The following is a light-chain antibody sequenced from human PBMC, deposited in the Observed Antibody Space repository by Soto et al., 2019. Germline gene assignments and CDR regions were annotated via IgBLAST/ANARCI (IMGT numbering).Light chain of an antibody. CDR3: ATWDDNRNGV. Sequence: QSVLTQPPSASGTPGQRVTISCSGSSSNIGGKTVNWYQQVPGTAPRLLIYSNYLRPSAVPDRFSGSKSGTSASLAITGLQSEDEADYYCATWDDNRNGVFGGGTKLTVL. CDR2: SNY. J-gene: IGLJ3*02. V-gene: IGLV1-44*01. CDR1: SSNIGGKT.